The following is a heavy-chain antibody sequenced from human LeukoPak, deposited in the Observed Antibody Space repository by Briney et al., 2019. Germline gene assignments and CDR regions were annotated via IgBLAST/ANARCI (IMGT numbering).Heavy chain of an antibody. J-gene: IGHJ5*02. D-gene: IGHD6-6*01. CDR1: GGSISSSSYY. V-gene: IGHV4-39*07. CDR3: ARDGGHSSSLVDP. CDR2: IYHSGST. Sequence: SETLSLTCTVSGGSISSSSYYWGWIRQPAGKGLEWIGSIYHSGSTYYNPSLKSRVTISVDTSKNQFSLKLSSVTAADTAVYYCARDGGHSSSLVDPWGQGTLVTVSS.